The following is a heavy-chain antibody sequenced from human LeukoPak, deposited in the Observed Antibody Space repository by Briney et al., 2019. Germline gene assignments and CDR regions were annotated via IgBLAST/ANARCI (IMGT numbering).Heavy chain of an antibody. CDR1: GYSISSGYY. CDR2: IYHSGST. D-gene: IGHD5-24*01. CDR3: ARGVEMATSDY. Sequence: SETLSLTCTVSGYSISSGYYWGWIRQPPGKGLEWIGRIYHSGSTYYNPSLKSRVTISVDTSKNQFSLKMSSVTAADTAVYYCARGVEMATSDYWGQGTLVTVSS. V-gene: IGHV4-38-2*02. J-gene: IGHJ4*02.